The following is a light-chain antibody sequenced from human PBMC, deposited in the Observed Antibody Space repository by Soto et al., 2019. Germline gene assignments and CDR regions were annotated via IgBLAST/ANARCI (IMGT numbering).Light chain of an antibody. CDR3: RQNYTTPLT. CDR1: QSVLYSSNNKNY. J-gene: IGKJ4*01. CDR2: WAS. V-gene: IGKV4-1*01. Sequence: DIVMTQSPDSLAVSLGERATINCKSSQSVLYSSNNKNYLAWYQQKQGQPPKLLIYWASTRESGGPDRVSGSGPGPDFPLTIRSLQAEDVAFYCRRQNYTTPLTLRGGTMVEIK.